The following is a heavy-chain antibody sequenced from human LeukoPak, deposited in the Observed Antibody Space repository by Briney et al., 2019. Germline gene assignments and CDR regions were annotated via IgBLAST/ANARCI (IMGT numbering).Heavy chain of an antibody. Sequence: GGSLRLSCAASGFTFSTYGMHWVRQAPGKGLEWVSAISGSGGSTYYADSVKGRFTISRDNSKNTLYLQMNSLRAEDTAVYYCAKGTSTVTRPFDYWGQGTLVTVSS. CDR1: GFTFSTYG. CDR2: ISGSGGST. CDR3: AKGTSTVTRPFDY. J-gene: IGHJ4*02. D-gene: IGHD4-17*01. V-gene: IGHV3-23*01.